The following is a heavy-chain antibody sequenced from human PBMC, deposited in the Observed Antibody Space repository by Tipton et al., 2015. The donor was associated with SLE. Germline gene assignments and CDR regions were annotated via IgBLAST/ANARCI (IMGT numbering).Heavy chain of an antibody. CDR3: AKEVLDTYSWSVAMDV. CDR2: IHSSGIT. V-gene: IGHV3-53*01. Sequence: SLRLSCAASGFTVSGHYMSWVRQAPGKGPEWVSVIHSSGITYYADSVKGRFTISRDNSKNTLSLQMNSLRAEDTAIYYCAKEVLDTYSWSVAMDVWGQGTTVTVSS. J-gene: IGHJ6*02. D-gene: IGHD6-13*01. CDR1: GFTVSGHY.